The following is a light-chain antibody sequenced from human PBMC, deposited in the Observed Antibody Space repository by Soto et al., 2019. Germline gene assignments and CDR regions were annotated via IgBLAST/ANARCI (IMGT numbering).Light chain of an antibody. CDR1: SSDVGGYNS. CDR3: SSYAGSNNLGV. V-gene: IGLV2-8*01. J-gene: IGLJ1*01. Sequence: QSALTQPPSASGSPGQSVTISCTGTSSDVGGYNSVSWYQQHPGKAPKLMIYEVTKRPSGVPDRFSGSKSGNTASLTVSGLQAEDEADYYCSSYAGSNNLGVFGTGTKVTVL. CDR2: EVT.